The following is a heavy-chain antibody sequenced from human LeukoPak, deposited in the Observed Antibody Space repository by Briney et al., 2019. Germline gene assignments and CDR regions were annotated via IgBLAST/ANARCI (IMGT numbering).Heavy chain of an antibody. CDR2: ISYDGSHK. D-gene: IGHD3-22*01. CDR3: AKGLESSGYYYRPDVFDI. CDR1: GFSFSSYG. J-gene: IGHJ3*02. Sequence: GGSLRLSCAASGFSFSSYGMHWVHQAPGKGLEWVAVISYDGSHKYYGDSVKGRFTISRDNSKNTLYLQMDSLRAEDTAVYYCAKGLESSGYYYRPDVFDIWGQGTMVTVSS. V-gene: IGHV3-30*18.